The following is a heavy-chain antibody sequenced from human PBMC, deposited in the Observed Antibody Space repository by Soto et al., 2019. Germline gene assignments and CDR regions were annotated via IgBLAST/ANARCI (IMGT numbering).Heavy chain of an antibody. CDR3: AKYGSGYDFWSGYYYYMDV. Sequence: EVQLLESGGGLVQPGGSLRLSCAASGFTFSSYAMSWVRQAPGKGLEWVSAISGSGGSTYYADSVKGRFTISRDNSKNTLYLQMNSRRAEETAVYYCAKYGSGYDFWSGYYYYMDVWGKGTTVTVSS. J-gene: IGHJ6*03. V-gene: IGHV3-23*01. D-gene: IGHD3-3*01. CDR1: GFTFSSYA. CDR2: ISGSGGST.